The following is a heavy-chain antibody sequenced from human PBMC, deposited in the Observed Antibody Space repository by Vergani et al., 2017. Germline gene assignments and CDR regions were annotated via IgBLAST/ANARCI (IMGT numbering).Heavy chain of an antibody. CDR2: INHSGST. V-gene: IGHV4-34*01. J-gene: IGHJ1*01. D-gene: IGHD6-19*01. CDR3: ARGRRIAVAPFVSWVIKH. Sequence: QVQLQQWGAGLLKPSETLSLTCAVYGGSLSGYYWSWIRQPPGKGLDWIGEINHSGSTNYNPSLKSRVTISVDTSKNQFSLKLSSVTAADTAVYYCARGRRIAVAPFVSWVIKHWGQGTLVTVSS. CDR1: GGSLSGYY.